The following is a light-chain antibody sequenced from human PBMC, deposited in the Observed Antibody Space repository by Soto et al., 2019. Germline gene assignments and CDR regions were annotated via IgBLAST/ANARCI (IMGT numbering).Light chain of an antibody. J-gene: IGKJ1*01. CDR1: QSVSRS. CDR3: QQRGNLWT. Sequence: EIVLTQSPATLSLSPGERATLSCRASQSVSRSLAWYQQKPGQAPRLLIYDASNRATGIPAMFSGSWYGTYFTITISGLAPEDIAVYYCQQRGNLWTFGQGTKVEVK. CDR2: DAS. V-gene: IGKV3-11*01.